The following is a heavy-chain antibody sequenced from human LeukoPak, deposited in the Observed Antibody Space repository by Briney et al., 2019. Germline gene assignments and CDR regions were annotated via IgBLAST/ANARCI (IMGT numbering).Heavy chain of an antibody. D-gene: IGHD2-15*01. CDR1: GFTFGSYA. CDR2: ITDNGNTT. CDR3: ATLRLSDHFDY. J-gene: IGHJ4*02. Sequence: GGSLRLSCAASGFTFGSYAMNWVRLSAGKGLEWVSAITDNGNTTYYADSVQGRFTISRDNSKNTLYLQMNSLGVEDTAVYYCATLRLSDHFDYWGQGTLVTVSS. V-gene: IGHV3-23*05.